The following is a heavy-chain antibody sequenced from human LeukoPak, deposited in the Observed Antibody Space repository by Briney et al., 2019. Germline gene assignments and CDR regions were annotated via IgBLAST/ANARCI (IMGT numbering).Heavy chain of an antibody. J-gene: IGHJ4*02. Sequence: PSQTLSLTCTVSGGSISSGGYYWSWIRQHPGTGLEWIGYIYYGGSTYYNPPLKSRVTISVDTSKNQFSLKLSSVTAADTAVYYCATSTTVTTAFDYWGQGTLVTVSS. CDR2: IYYGGST. CDR3: ATSTTVTTAFDY. V-gene: IGHV4-31*03. CDR1: GGSISSGGYY. D-gene: IGHD4-17*01.